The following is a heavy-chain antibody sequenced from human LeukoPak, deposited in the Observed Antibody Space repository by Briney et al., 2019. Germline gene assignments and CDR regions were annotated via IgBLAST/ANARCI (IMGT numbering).Heavy chain of an antibody. J-gene: IGHJ4*02. CDR1: GFPFSDYS. CDR3: ARVGRYYDSSGRPFDY. V-gene: IGHV3-21*01. Sequence: PGGSLRLSCAASGFPFSDYSLNWVRQAPGKGLEWVSSISRSGSYIYYADSVKGRFTISRDDAKKSLYLQMNGLRAEDTAVYYCARVGRYYDSSGRPFDYWGQGTLVTVSS. CDR2: ISRSGSYI. D-gene: IGHD3-22*01.